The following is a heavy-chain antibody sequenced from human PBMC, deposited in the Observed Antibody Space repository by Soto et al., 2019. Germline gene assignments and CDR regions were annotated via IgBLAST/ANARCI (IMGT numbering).Heavy chain of an antibody. CDR1: GFSLSTSGVG. Sequence: QITLKESGPTLVKPTQTLTLTCTLSGFSLSTSGVGVGWIRQPPGKALEWLALIYWDDDKRYSPSLKSRLTITKDTSKTQVVLTMTNMDPVDTATYYCAHSRYSNGYLPFDYWGQGTLVTVSS. CDR2: IYWDDDK. J-gene: IGHJ4*02. V-gene: IGHV2-5*02. CDR3: AHSRYSNGYLPFDY. D-gene: IGHD5-18*01.